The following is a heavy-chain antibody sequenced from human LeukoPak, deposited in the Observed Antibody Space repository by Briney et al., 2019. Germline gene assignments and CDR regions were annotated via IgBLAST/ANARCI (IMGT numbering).Heavy chain of an antibody. CDR2: IYYSGST. Sequence: SETLPLTCTVSGGSISSSSYYWGWIRQPPGKGLEWIGSIYYSGSTYYNPSLKSRVTISVDTSKNQFSLKLSSVTAADTAVYYCARAYSGFPFDYWGQGTLVTVSS. J-gene: IGHJ4*02. CDR1: GGSISSSSYY. D-gene: IGHD5-12*01. CDR3: ARAYSGFPFDY. V-gene: IGHV4-39*07.